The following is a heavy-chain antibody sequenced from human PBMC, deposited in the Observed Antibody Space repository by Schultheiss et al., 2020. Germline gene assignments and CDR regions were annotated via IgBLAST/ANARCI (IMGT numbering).Heavy chain of an antibody. Sequence: GGSLRLSCAASGFTFSSYWIHWVRQAPGKGLVWVSRINSDGSSTSYADSVKGRFTISRDNAKNTLYLQMNSLRAEDTAVYYCARVGVGATNYFDYWGQGTLVTVYS. CDR2: INSDGSST. CDR1: GFTFSSYW. D-gene: IGHD1-26*01. J-gene: IGHJ4*02. CDR3: ARVGVGATNYFDY. V-gene: IGHV3-74*01.